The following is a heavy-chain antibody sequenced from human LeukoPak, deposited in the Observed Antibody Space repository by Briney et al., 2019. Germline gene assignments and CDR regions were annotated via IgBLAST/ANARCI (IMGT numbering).Heavy chain of an antibody. CDR3: ASHSTTVTDDAFDI. CDR2: IYTSGST. V-gene: IGHV4-4*07. CDR1: GGSISSYY. Sequence: SETLSLTCTVSGGSISSYYWSWIRQPAGKGLEWIGRIYTSGSTNYNPSLKSRVTMSVDTSKNQFSLKLSSVTAADTAAYYCASHSTTVTDDAFDIWGQGTMVTVSS. J-gene: IGHJ3*02. D-gene: IGHD4-11*01.